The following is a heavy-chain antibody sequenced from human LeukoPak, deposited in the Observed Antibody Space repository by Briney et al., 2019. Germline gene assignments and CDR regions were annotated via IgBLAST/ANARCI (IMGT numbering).Heavy chain of an antibody. Sequence: GASLKISCKVSGYGFPSYWITWVRQVPGKGLEWMGRIAPSDSYTNYNPSFEGHVTMSVEKSITTVYLQWSSLKASDSAMYYCVRQPPGVYDTTQNWFDPWGQGTLVTVSS. CDR2: IAPSDSYT. J-gene: IGHJ5*02. V-gene: IGHV5-10-1*01. CDR3: VRQPPGVYDTTQNWFDP. D-gene: IGHD3-22*01. CDR1: GYGFPSYW.